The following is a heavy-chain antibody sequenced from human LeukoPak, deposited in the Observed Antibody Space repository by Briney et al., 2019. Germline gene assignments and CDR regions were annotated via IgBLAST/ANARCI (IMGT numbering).Heavy chain of an antibody. D-gene: IGHD3-16*01. CDR3: GRAFPPLRTASAGDL. Sequence: PGGSLRLSCSASGFSFSDYDMNWFRQAPGKGLEWISSISGRSSHVYYGDSVKGRFSISRDNAMNPVFLQMNSLGVEDTALYFCGRAFPPLRTASAGDLWGQGTLATVSS. J-gene: IGHJ4*02. V-gene: IGHV3-21*01. CDR1: GFSFSDYD. CDR2: ISGRSSHV.